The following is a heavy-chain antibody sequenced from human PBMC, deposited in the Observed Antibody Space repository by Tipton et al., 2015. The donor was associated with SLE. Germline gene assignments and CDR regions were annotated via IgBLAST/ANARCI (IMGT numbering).Heavy chain of an antibody. D-gene: IGHD4-23*01. CDR3: ARGRGSNSHYYYGLDV. CDR1: GASIDNDY. J-gene: IGHJ6*02. Sequence: TLSLTCTVSGASIDNDYWNWFRQPPGKGPEWIGHIYYSGYTNYNPSLRGRVTISKDMSNNHISLKMSSVTAADTAVYYCARGRGSNSHYYYGLDVWGQGTTVTVSS. V-gene: IGHV4-59*08. CDR2: IYYSGYT.